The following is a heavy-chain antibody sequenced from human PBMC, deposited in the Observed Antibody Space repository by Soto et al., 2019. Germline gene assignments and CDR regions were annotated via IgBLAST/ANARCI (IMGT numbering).Heavy chain of an antibody. CDR2: ISWDGGST. D-gene: IGHD6-13*01. J-gene: IGHJ6*02. CDR1: GFTFDDYA. V-gene: IGHV3-43D*04. CDR3: AKGAGGAAAGTYYYYGMDV. Sequence: PEGSLGLSCAASGFTFDDYAMHWVRQAPGKGLEWVSLISWDGGSTYYADSVKGRFTISRDNSKNSLYLQMNSLRAEDTALYYCAKGAGGAAAGTYYYYGMDVWGPGPTVTV.